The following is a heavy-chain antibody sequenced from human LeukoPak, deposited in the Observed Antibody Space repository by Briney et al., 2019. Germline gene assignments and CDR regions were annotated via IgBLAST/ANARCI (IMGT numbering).Heavy chain of an antibody. V-gene: IGHV3-21*04. D-gene: IGHD1-26*01. J-gene: IGHJ3*02. CDR1: GFTFDDYG. Sequence: GGSLRLSCAASGFTFDDYGMSWVRQAPGKGLEWVSSISSSSSYIYYADSVKGRFTISRDNAKNSLYLQMNSLRAEDTAVYYCAKVLSFWELSTVAFDIWGQGTMVTVSS. CDR2: ISSSSSYI. CDR3: AKVLSFWELSTVAFDI.